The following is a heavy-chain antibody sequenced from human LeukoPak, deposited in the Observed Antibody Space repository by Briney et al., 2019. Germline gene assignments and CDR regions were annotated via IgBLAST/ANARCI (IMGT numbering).Heavy chain of an antibody. CDR2: INSDGSST. J-gene: IGHJ4*02. CDR3: ARGGVAVAGTGDF. D-gene: IGHD6-19*01. V-gene: IGHV3-74*01. CDR1: GFTFSSYG. Sequence: PGGSLRPSCAASGFTFSSYGMHWVRQTPGKGLVWVSRINSDGSSTNYADSVKGRFTISRDNAKSTLYLQMSSLRVEDTALYYCARGGVAVAGTGDFWGQGTLVTVSS.